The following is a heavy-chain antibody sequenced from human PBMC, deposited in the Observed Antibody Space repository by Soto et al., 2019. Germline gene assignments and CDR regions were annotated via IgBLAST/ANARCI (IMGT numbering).Heavy chain of an antibody. CDR1: GGSFSGYY. CDR3: AIKGSSSWYAVDRDYYYYYGMDV. D-gene: IGHD6-13*01. CDR2: SNHSGST. J-gene: IGHJ6*02. V-gene: IGHV4-34*01. Sequence: QVQLQQWGAGLLKPSETLSLTCAVYGGSFSGYYWSWIRQPPGKGLEWLGESNHSGSTNYNPSLKSRVTISVDTSKNQFSLKLSSVTAADTAVYYCAIKGSSSWYAVDRDYYYYYGMDVWGQGTTVTVSS.